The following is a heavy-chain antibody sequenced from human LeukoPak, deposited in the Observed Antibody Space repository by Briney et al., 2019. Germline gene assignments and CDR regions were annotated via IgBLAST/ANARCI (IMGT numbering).Heavy chain of an antibody. Sequence: GGSLRLSCAASGFTFSSYAMSWVRQAPGKGLEWVSAISGSGGSTYYADSVKGRFTISRDNSKNTLYLQVNSLRAEDTAVYYCATTLPYSSSWYGNWFDPWGQGTLVTVSS. CDR3: ATTLPYSSSWYGNWFDP. D-gene: IGHD6-13*01. CDR2: ISGSGGST. V-gene: IGHV3-23*01. J-gene: IGHJ5*02. CDR1: GFTFSSYA.